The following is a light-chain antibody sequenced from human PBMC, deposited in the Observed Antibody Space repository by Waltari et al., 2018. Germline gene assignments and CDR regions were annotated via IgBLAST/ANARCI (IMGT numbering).Light chain of an antibody. CDR1: RLRTYY. V-gene: IGLV3-19*01. Sequence: SSELTQDPAVSVALGQTVRITCQGDRLRTYYVSWFHQKPGQAPALVIYGKNNRPSGIPDRFSASSSGSTASLTIIGAQAEDEADYYCHSRDSSGDVVIGGGTKLTVV. CDR2: GKN. CDR3: HSRDSSGDVV. J-gene: IGLJ2*01.